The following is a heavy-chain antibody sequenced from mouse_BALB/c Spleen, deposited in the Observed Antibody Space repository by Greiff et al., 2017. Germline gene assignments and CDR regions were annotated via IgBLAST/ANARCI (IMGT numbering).Heavy chain of an antibody. D-gene: IGHD2-1*01. CDR1: GFSLTSYG. J-gene: IGHJ3*01. CDR2: IWAGGST. V-gene: IGHV2-9*02. Sequence: VQLKESGPGLVAPSQSLSITCTVSGFSLTSYGVHWVRQPPGKGLEWLGVIWAGGSTNYNSALMSRLSISKDNSKSQVFLKMNSLQTDDTAMYYCARDDYGITWFAYWGQGTLVTVAA. CDR3: ARDDYGITWFAY.